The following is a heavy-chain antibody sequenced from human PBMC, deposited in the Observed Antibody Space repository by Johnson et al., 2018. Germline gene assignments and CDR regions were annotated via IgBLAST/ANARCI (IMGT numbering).Heavy chain of an antibody. J-gene: IGHJ4*02. V-gene: IGHV3-15*07. D-gene: IGHD2-21*02. CDR2: IKAKTDGGTT. CDR3: TTDAPYCGGDCYSGY. CDR1: GFAFSSSS. Sequence: VQLVESGGGLVQPGGSLRLSCAASGFAFSSSSMNWVRQAPGTGLEWVGRIKAKTDGGTTDYAAPVKGRFTILRDDSRNTLSLQMNSLQTEDTAVYFCTTDAPYCGGDCYSGYWGQGTLVTVSS.